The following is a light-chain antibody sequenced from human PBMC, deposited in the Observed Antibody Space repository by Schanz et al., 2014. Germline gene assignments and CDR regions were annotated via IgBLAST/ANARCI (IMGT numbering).Light chain of an antibody. Sequence: EIVLTQSPGALSLSPGERATFSCWASQSVGTNLAWYQQKPGQAPRLLIYGASSRATGIPDRFSGSGSGTDFTLTISRLEPEDFAVYYCQQYGSSPTFGPGTKVDIK. J-gene: IGKJ3*01. CDR1: QSVGTN. V-gene: IGKV3-20*01. CDR3: QQYGSSPT. CDR2: GAS.